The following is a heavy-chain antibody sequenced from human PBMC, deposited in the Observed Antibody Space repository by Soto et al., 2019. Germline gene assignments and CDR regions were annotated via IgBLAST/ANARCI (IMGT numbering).Heavy chain of an antibody. V-gene: IGHV1-3*01. D-gene: IGHD6-19*01. CDR3: ARSGMRQWLLMGNWYFDL. CDR2: INAGNGNT. CDR1: GYTFTSYA. J-gene: IGHJ2*01. Sequence: GASVKVSCKASGYTFTSYAMHWVRQDPGQRLEWMGWINAGNGNTKYSQKFQGRVTITRDTSASTAYMELSSLRSEDTAVYYCARSGMRQWLLMGNWYFDLWGRGTLVTVSS.